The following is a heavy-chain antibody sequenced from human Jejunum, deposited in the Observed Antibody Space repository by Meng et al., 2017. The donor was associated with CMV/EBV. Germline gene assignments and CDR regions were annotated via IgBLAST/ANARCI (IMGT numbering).Heavy chain of an antibody. CDR3: ARYNSSASHDF. V-gene: IGHV3-7*01. D-gene: IGHD6-19*01. J-gene: IGHJ4*02. CDR2: SKEDGSQT. Sequence: CAASGFTFPPYWMTWVRQAPGKGLEWVANSKEDGSQTSYVDSVKGRFTISRDNARNSLCLQMNSLRVEDTAMYYCARYNSSASHDFWGQGTLVTVSS. CDR1: GFTFPPYW.